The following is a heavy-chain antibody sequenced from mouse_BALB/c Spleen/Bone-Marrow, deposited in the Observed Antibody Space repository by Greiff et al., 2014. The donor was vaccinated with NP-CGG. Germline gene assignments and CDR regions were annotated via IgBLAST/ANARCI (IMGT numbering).Heavy chain of an antibody. D-gene: IGHD3-3*01. V-gene: IGHV5-17*02. CDR2: ISSGSSTI. CDR3: TRSGTLGSMDY. J-gene: IGHJ4*01. Sequence: EVKLVESGGGLVQPGGSRKLSCAASGFTFSSFGMHWVRQAPEKGLEWVAYISSGSSTIYYADTTKGRFTISRDNHKNTLFLQMASLRSEDTAMYYCTRSGTLGSMDYWGHGTSVTVSS. CDR1: GFTFSSFG.